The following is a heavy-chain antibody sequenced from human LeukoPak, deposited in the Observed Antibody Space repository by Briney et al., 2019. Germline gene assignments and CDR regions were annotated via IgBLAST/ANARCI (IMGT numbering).Heavy chain of an antibody. D-gene: IGHD3-10*01. CDR2: IYSGGST. CDR1: GFTVSSNY. V-gene: IGHV3-66*01. CDR3: ARDTYYYGSGSYYNTDY. Sequence: PGGSLRLSCAASGFTVSSNYMSWVRQAPGKGLEWVSVIYSGGSTYYADSVKGRFTISRDNSKNTLYLQMNSLRAEDTAVYYCARDTYYYGSGSYYNTDYWGQGTLVTVSS. J-gene: IGHJ4*02.